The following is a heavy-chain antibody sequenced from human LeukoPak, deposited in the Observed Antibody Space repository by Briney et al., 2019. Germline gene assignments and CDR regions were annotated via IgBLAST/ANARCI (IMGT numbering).Heavy chain of an antibody. V-gene: IGHV3-23*01. CDR1: GFTFSRYW. D-gene: IGHD2-15*01. J-gene: IGHJ4*02. CDR2: ISGSGGST. CDR3: ANGGSDFDY. Sequence: GGSLRLSCVASGFTFSRYWMTWVRQAPGKGLEWVSAISGSGGSTYYADSVKGRFTISRDNSMNTLYLQMNSLRAEDTAVYYCANGGSDFDYWGQGTLVTVSS.